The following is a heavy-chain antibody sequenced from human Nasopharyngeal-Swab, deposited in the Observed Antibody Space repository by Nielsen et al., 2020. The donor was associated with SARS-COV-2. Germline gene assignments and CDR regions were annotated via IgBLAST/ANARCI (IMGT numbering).Heavy chain of an antibody. V-gene: IGHV3-13*04. CDR1: GFTFSSYD. D-gene: IGHD6-19*01. CDR2: IGTAGDT. Sequence: GESLKISCAASGFTFSSYDMHWVRQATGKGLEWVSAIGTAGDTYYPGSVKGRFTISRENAKNSLYLQMNSLRAGDTAVYYCARDPSLIAVAGTPLMDYWGQGTLVTVSS. J-gene: IGHJ4*02. CDR3: ARDPSLIAVAGTPLMDY.